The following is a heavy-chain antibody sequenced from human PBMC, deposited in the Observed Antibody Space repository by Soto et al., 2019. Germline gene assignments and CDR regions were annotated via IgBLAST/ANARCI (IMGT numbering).Heavy chain of an antibody. V-gene: IGHV4-34*01. J-gene: IGHJ6*03. D-gene: IGHD2-2*01. CDR2: INHSGST. Sequence: SETLSLTCAVYGGSFSGYYWSWIRQPPGKGLEWIGEINHSGSTNYNPSLKSRVTISVDTSKNQFSLKLSSVTAADTAVYYCARGLWDIVEVPAAIDYYMDVWGKGTTVTVSS. CDR1: GGSFSGYY. CDR3: ARGLWDIVEVPAAIDYYMDV.